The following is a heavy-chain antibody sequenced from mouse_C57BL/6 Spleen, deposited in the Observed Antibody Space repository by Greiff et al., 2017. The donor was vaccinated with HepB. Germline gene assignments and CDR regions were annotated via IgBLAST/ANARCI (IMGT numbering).Heavy chain of an antibody. J-gene: IGHJ2*01. CDR2: ISSGGSYT. CDR3: ARKGTLNGDVDY. CDR1: GFTFSSYG. Sequence: EVKLVESGGDLVKPGGSLNLSCAASGFTFSSYGMSWVRQTPDKRLEWVATISSGGSYTYYPDSVKGRFTISRDNAKNTLYLQMSSLKSEDTAMYYCARKGTLNGDVDYWGQGTTLTVSA. V-gene: IGHV5-6*01. D-gene: IGHD4-1*01.